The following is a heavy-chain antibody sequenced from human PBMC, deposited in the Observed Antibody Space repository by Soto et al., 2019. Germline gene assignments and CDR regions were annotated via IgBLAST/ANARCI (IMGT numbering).Heavy chain of an antibody. Sequence: EVQLLESGGDLIQPGGSLRLSCVASGLTFGSRAMSWVRQSPGEGLEWVSTITDTGGDAKYADSVRGRFAISRDSSDNTLSLIMNSLRPEDTAVYYCAKSSGKYYPESRVMHVWGQGITVTVSS. CDR1: GLTFGSRA. CDR3: AKSSGKYYPESRVMHV. D-gene: IGHD1-26*01. J-gene: IGHJ6*02. V-gene: IGHV3-23*01. CDR2: ITDTGGDA.